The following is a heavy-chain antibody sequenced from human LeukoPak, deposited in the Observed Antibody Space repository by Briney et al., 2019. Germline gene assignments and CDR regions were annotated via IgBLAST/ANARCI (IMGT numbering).Heavy chain of an antibody. CDR2: ISISGSTI. CDR1: GFTFGTYE. J-gene: IGHJ4*02. V-gene: IGHV3-48*03. Sequence: PGGSLRLSCAASGFTFGTYEMNWVRQAPGKGLEWVSYISISGSTIYYADSVKGRFTISRDNSKNTLYLQMNSLRAADTAVYYCAKDPTHYRVWDDYDSTVLSYWGQGTLVTVSS. D-gene: IGHD3-22*01. CDR3: AKDPTHYRVWDDYDSTVLSY.